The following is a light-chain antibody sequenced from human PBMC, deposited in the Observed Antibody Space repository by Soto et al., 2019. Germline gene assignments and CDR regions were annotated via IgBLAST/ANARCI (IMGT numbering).Light chain of an antibody. V-gene: IGKV2-24*01. Sequence: DVVLTQTPLSSPVTLGQPASISCKSSQSLVNSDGNTYMSWLQQRPGQPPRLLIYRVSNRFSGVPDRFSGSGAGTDFTLRISRVGAEDVGVYYCMQIAHFPRTFGQGTKVEIK. J-gene: IGKJ1*01. CDR3: MQIAHFPRT. CDR1: QSLVNSDGNTY. CDR2: RVS.